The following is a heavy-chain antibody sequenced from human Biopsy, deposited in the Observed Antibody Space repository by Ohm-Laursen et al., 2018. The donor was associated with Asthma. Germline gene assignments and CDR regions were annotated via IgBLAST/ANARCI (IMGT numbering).Heavy chain of an antibody. J-gene: IGHJ4*02. V-gene: IGHV3-21*01. CDR2: ISSSSSYI. D-gene: IGHD2-2*01. CDR3: ARDGTDMNEAMPKDY. CDR1: GFTFSSYS. Sequence: GSLRLSCAASGFTFSSYSMNWVRQAPGKGLEWVSSISSSSSYIYYADSVKGRFTTSRDNAKNSLYLQMNSLRAEDTAVYYCARDGTDMNEAMPKDYWGQGTLVTVSS.